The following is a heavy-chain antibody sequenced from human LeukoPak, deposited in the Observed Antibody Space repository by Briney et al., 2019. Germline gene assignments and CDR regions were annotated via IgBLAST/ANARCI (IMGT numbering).Heavy chain of an antibody. CDR2: IYYSGNT. Sequence: SETLSLTCTVSGGSISSYYWSWIRKPPGKGLEYIGYIYYSGNTNSNPSLNSRVTISVDTSKNLFSLKLSSVTAADTAVYYCARRGSGASLEYYFDLWGRGTLVTVSS. V-gene: IGHV4-59*08. J-gene: IGHJ2*01. CDR3: ARRGSGASLEYYFDL. CDR1: GGSISSYY. D-gene: IGHD1-14*01.